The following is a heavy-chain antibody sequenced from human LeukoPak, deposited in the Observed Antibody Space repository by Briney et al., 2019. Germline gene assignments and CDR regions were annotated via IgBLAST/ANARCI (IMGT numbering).Heavy chain of an antibody. J-gene: IGHJ6*04. Sequence: PGGSLRLSCAASGFTFSSYEMNWVRQARGKGLEGVSYISSSGSTIYYADSVKGRFTISRDNAKNSLYLQMNSLRAEDTAVYYCARDNGYCSSTSCSGYYYGMDVWGKGTTVTVSS. CDR1: GFTFSSYE. CDR3: ARDNGYCSSTSCSGYYYGMDV. V-gene: IGHV3-48*03. CDR2: ISSSGSTI. D-gene: IGHD2-2*03.